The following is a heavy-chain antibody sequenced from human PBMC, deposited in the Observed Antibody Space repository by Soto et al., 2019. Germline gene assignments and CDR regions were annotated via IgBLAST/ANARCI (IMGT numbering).Heavy chain of an antibody. V-gene: IGHV3-30*03. Sequence: QVQLVESGGGVVQPGRSLRLSCAASGFTFSSYGMHWVRQAPGKGLEWVAVISYDGSNKYYADSVKGRFTISRDNSKNTLYLQMNSLRAEDTAVYYCAVAGEVAAAGIETRNFDYWGQGTLVTVSS. CDR1: GFTFSSYG. CDR2: ISYDGSNK. J-gene: IGHJ4*02. D-gene: IGHD6-13*01. CDR3: AVAGEVAAAGIETRNFDY.